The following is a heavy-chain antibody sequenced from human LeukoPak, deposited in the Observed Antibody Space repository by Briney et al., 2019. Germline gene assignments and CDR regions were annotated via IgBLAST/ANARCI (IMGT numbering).Heavy chain of an antibody. CDR2: MNPNSGNT. D-gene: IGHD3-22*01. CDR1: GYTFTSYD. CDR3: ARDFGVDDSSGYRAFDI. Sequence: ASVKVSCKASGYTFTSYDINWVRQATGQGLEWMGWMNPNSGNTGYAQKFQGRVTITRNTSISTAYMELSSLRSEDTAVYYCARDFGVDDSSGYRAFDIWGQGQWSPSLQ. J-gene: IGHJ3*02. V-gene: IGHV1-8*03.